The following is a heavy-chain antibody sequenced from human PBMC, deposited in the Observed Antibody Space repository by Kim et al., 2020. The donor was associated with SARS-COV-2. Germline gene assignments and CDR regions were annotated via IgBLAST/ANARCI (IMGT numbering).Heavy chain of an antibody. Sequence: SETLSLTCTVSGGSISSYYWSWIRQPPGKGLEWIGYIYYSGSTNYNPSLKSRVTISVDTSKNQFSLKLSSVTAADTAVYYCASAIYSYGNDYYYFDYWGQGTLVTVSS. D-gene: IGHD5-18*01. CDR2: IYYSGST. J-gene: IGHJ4*02. V-gene: IGHV4-59*13. CDR1: GGSISSYY. CDR3: ASAIYSYGNDYYYFDY.